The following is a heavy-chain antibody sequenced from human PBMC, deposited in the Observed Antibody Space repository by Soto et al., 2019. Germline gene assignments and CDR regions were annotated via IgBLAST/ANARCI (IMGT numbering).Heavy chain of an antibody. CDR2: IYYTGST. D-gene: IGHD3-3*01. CDR3: ARQMATLWSGYFNWFDP. J-gene: IGHJ5*02. CDR1: GGSISSSTYY. Sequence: PSETLSLTCTVSGGSISSSTYYWGWIRQPRGKGLEWIGSIYYTGSTYYNPSLRSRVTISVDTSKNQFSLNLRSVTAADTAVYYCARQMATLWSGYFNWFDPWGQGTLVTVSS. V-gene: IGHV4-39*01.